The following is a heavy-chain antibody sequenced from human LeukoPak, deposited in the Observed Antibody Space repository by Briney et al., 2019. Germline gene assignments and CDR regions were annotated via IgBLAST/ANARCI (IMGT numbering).Heavy chain of an antibody. CDR2: IYHSGST. D-gene: IGHD5-18*01. V-gene: IGHV4-38-2*01. J-gene: IGHJ4*02. Sequence: PSETLSLTCAVSGYSISSGYYWGWTRQPPGKGLEWIGSIYHSGSTYYNPSLKSRVTISVDTSKNQFSLKLSSVTAADTAVYYCARPVDTAMGPFDYWGQGTLVAVSS. CDR1: GYSISSGYY. CDR3: ARPVDTAMGPFDY.